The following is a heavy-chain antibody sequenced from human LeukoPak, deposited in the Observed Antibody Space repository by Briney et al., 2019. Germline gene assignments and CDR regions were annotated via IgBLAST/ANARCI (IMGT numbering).Heavy chain of an antibody. CDR3: ATVGYGSGSYHGSGAYFDY. Sequence: ASVKVSCKVSGYTLTELSMHWVRQAPGKGLEWMGGFDPEDGETIYAQKFQGRVTMTEDTSTDTAYMELSSLRSEDTAVYYCATVGYGSGSYHGSGAYFDYWGQGTLVTVSS. CDR1: GYTLTELS. D-gene: IGHD3-10*01. V-gene: IGHV1-24*01. CDR2: FDPEDGET. J-gene: IGHJ4*02.